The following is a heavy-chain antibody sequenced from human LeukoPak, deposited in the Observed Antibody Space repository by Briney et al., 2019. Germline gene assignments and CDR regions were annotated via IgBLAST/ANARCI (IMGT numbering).Heavy chain of an antibody. D-gene: IGHD6-13*01. CDR1: GFTFSTYS. J-gene: IGHJ6*02. Sequence: PGGSLRLSCAASGFTFSTYSMNWVRQAPGKGLEWVSYISSSSGTIYYADSVKGRFTISRDNAENSLYLQMNSLRAEDTAVYYCARRPTLGSYSSSWLDVWGQGTTVTVSS. V-gene: IGHV3-48*04. CDR2: ISSSSGTI. CDR3: ARRPTLGSYSSSWLDV.